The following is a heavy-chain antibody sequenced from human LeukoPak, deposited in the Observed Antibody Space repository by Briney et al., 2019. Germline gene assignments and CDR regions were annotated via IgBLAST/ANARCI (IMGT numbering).Heavy chain of an antibody. Sequence: PSETLSLTCAVYGGSFSGYYWSWIRQPPGKGLEWIGEINHSGSTNYNPSLKSRVTISVDTSKSQFSLKLSSVTAADTAVYYCARGEIKFYYYDSSGYSSWFDYWGQGTLVTVSS. V-gene: IGHV4-34*01. D-gene: IGHD3-22*01. CDR3: ARGEIKFYYYDSSGYSSWFDY. CDR1: GGSFSGYY. J-gene: IGHJ4*02. CDR2: INHSGST.